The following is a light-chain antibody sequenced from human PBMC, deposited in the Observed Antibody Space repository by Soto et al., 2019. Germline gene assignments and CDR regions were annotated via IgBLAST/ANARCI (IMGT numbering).Light chain of an antibody. CDR1: QSGSSSY. CDR2: GAS. CDR3: PQYGSSPWT. J-gene: IGKJ1*01. Sequence: EIVLTQSPGTLSLSPGERATLSCSASQSGSSSYLAWYQQKPGQAPRLLIYGASSRATGIPDRFSGSGSGTDFTLTISRLEPEDFAVYYCPQYGSSPWTFGQGTKVEIK. V-gene: IGKV3-20*01.